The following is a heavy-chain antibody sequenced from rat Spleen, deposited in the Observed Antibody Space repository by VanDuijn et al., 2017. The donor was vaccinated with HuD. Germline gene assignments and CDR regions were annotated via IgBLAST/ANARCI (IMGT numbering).Heavy chain of an antibody. CDR1: GVTLSDYY. CDR3: ARSVFDY. Sequence: EVQLVESGGGLVQPGRSLKLSCAASGVTLSDYYMAWVRQAPTKGLEWVATSNYDGSSTYYRDSVKGRFTISRDNAKSTLYLQMDSLKYEDTATYYYARSVFDYWGQGVMVTVSS. J-gene: IGHJ2*01. V-gene: IGHV5-29*01. CDR2: SNYDGSST.